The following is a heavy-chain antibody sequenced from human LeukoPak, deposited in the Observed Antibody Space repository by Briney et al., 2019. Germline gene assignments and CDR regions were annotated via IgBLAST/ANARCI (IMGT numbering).Heavy chain of an antibody. Sequence: GGSLRLSCAASGFTFSSYWMHWVRQAPGKGPVWVSRINIDGSRTDYADSVKGRFTISRDNARNILYLQMNSLRAEDTAVYYCARVDGSGNSVFDYWGQGTLVTASS. D-gene: IGHD3-22*01. J-gene: IGHJ4*02. CDR2: INIDGSRT. CDR3: ARVDGSGNSVFDY. CDR1: GFTFSSYW. V-gene: IGHV3-74*01.